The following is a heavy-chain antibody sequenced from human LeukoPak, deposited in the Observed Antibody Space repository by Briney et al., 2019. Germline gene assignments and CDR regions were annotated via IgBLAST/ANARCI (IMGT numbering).Heavy chain of an antibody. CDR1: RFTFSSYW. Sequence: GGSLRLSCAASRFTFSSYWMDWVRQAPGKGLEWVANIKKDGREKYYVDSVKGRFTISRDNAQNSLYLQMDSLRAEDTAIYYCATSTAAAGTDWGQGTLVTVSS. CDR3: ATSTAAAGTD. CDR2: IKKDGREK. V-gene: IGHV3-7*03. D-gene: IGHD6-13*01. J-gene: IGHJ4*02.